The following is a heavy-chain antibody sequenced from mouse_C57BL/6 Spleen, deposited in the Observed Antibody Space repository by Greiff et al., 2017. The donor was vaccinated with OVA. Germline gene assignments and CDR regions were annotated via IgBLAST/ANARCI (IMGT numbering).Heavy chain of an antibody. CDR1: GYTFTSYW. CDR2: IDPSDSYT. Sequence: VQLQQPGAELVMPGASVKLSCKASGYTFTSYWMHWVKQRPGPGLEWIGEIDPSDSYTNYNQKFKGKSTLTVDKSSSTAYMQLSSLTSEDSAVYDCARGDESWYFDVWGTGTTVTVSS. CDR3: ARGDESWYFDV. V-gene: IGHV1-69*01. J-gene: IGHJ1*03.